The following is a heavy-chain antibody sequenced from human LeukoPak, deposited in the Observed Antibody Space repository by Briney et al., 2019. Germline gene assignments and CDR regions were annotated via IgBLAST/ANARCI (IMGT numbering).Heavy chain of an antibody. Sequence: PSETLSLTCSVSGGSISSYYWSWIRQPPGKGLEWIGYIFYSGSTNCNPSLKSRVTISVDTSKDQFSLKLSSVTAADTAVYYCARDFDSSGTDAFDIWGQGTLVTVSS. J-gene: IGHJ4*02. CDR1: GGSISSYY. D-gene: IGHD3-22*01. V-gene: IGHV4-59*12. CDR3: ARDFDSSGTDAFDI. CDR2: IFYSGST.